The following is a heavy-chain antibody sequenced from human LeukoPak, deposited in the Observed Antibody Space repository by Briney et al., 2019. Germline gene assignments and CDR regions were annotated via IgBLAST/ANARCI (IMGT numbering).Heavy chain of an antibody. CDR1: GFTFDDYG. CDR3: AKFAGIAAAGTY. Sequence: GGSLRLSCAASGFTFDDYGIHWVRQAPGKGLEWVSFIYSGGNTYYADSVKGRFTISRDNSKNTLYLQMNSLRAEDTAVYYCAKFAGIAAAGTYWGQGTLVTVSS. V-gene: IGHV3-NL1*01. CDR2: IYSGGNT. J-gene: IGHJ4*02. D-gene: IGHD6-13*01.